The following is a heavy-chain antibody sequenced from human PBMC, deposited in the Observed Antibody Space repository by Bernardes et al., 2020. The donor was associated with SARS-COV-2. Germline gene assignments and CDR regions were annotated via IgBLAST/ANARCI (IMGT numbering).Heavy chain of an antibody. CDR3: ASGIGDHYAS. J-gene: IGHJ5*02. CDR1: GGTFNSFS. V-gene: IGHV1-69*13. Sequence: SVKVSCRPSGGTFNSFSFGWVRQAPGQGLEWMGGVIPMIGTPHHAQRFQGRLTLSADESTTTTYMECSSLTSEDTAVYYCASGIGDHYASWGPGTLVAVTS. D-gene: IGHD2-21*02. CDR2: VIPMIGTP.